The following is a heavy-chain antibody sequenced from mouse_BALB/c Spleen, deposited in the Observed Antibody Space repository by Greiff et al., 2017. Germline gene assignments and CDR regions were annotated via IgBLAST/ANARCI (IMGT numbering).Heavy chain of an antibody. CDR2: INPSTGYT. J-gene: IGHJ2*01. CDR1: GYTFTSYW. Sequence: VQLQQSGAELAKPGASVKMSCKASGYTFTSYWMHWVKQRPGQGLEWIGYINPSTGYTEYNQKFKDKATLTADKSSSTAYMQLSSLTSEDSAVYYCAKLLYFDYWGQGTTLTVSS. CDR3: AKLLYFDY. V-gene: IGHV1-7*01.